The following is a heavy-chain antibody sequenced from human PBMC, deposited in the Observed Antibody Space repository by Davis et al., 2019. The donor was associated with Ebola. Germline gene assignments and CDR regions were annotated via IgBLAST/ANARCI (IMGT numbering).Heavy chain of an antibody. CDR1: GGSISSGGYY. Sequence: MPSETLSLTCTVSGGSISSGGYYWSWIRQHPGKGLEWIGYIYYSGSTYYNPSLKSRVTISVDTSKNQFSLKLSSVTAADTAVYYCARVDPLGGMDVWGQGTTVTVSS. CDR2: IYYSGST. CDR3: ARVDPLGGMDV. V-gene: IGHV4-31*03. J-gene: IGHJ6*02. D-gene: IGHD7-27*01.